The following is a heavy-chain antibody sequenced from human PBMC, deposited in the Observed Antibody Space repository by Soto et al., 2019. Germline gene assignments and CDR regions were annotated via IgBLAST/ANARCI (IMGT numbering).Heavy chain of an antibody. CDR3: ARAKNDFWSGYYYFDY. CDR1: GGSISSGGYS. D-gene: IGHD3-3*01. V-gene: IGHV4-30-2*01. CDR2: IYHSGST. J-gene: IGHJ4*02. Sequence: SETLSLTCAVSGGSISSGGYSWSWIRQPPGKGLEWIGYIYHSGSTYYNPSLKSRVTISVDRSKNQFSLKLSSVTAADTAVYYCARAKNDFWSGYYYFDYWGQGTLVTVSS.